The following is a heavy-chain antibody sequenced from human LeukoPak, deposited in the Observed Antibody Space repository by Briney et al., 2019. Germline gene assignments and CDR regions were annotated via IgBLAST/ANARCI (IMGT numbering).Heavy chain of an antibody. CDR1: GGSISSYY. V-gene: IGHV4-59*12. CDR2: IYYSGST. Sequence: SETLSLTCTVSGGSISSYYWSWIRQPPGKGLEWIGYIYYSGSTNYNPSLKSRVTISVDTSKNQFSLKLSSVTAADTAVYYCARLRDYYDSSGYYPDYWGQGTLVTVSS. CDR3: ARLRDYYDSSGYYPDY. D-gene: IGHD3-22*01. J-gene: IGHJ4*02.